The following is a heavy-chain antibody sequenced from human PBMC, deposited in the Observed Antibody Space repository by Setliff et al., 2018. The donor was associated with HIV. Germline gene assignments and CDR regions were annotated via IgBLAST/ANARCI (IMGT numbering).Heavy chain of an antibody. J-gene: IGHJ4*02. CDR2: VYYSGSI. V-gene: IGHV4-39*01. D-gene: IGHD6-19*01. Sequence: PSETLSLTCSVSGGSISSGSYYWSWIRQPAGKGLEWIGSVYYSGSIDYNPSLKSRVTISMDTAKSQFSLKLTSVTAADTSIYHCARLGTSGWYSYFDYWGQGILVTVS. CDR3: ARLGTSGWYSYFDY. CDR1: GGSISSGSYY.